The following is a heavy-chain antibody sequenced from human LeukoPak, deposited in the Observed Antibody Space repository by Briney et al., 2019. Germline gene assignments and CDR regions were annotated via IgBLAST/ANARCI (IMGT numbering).Heavy chain of an antibody. CDR2: IYYTGRT. D-gene: IGHD1-26*01. J-gene: IGHJ4*02. Sequence: SETLSLTCTVSGGSISTYYWSWIRQPPGKGLEWIGYIYYTGRTNYNPSLKSRVTISVDTSKNQFSLKLSSVTAADTAVYYCARGGGWWELNYWGQGTLVTVSS. V-gene: IGHV4-59*01. CDR1: GGSISTYY. CDR3: ARGGGWWELNY.